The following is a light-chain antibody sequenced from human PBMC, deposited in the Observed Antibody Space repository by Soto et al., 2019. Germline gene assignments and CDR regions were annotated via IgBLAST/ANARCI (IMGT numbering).Light chain of an antibody. Sequence: EIVMTQSPATLSVSPGERATLSCXASQSLSSNLAWYQQKPGQAPRLLIYGASTRATGIPARFSGSGSGTEFTLTISSLQSEDFAVYYCQQYNNWPRGFGQGTKVEIK. CDR3: QQYNNWPRG. V-gene: IGKV3-15*01. CDR2: GAS. CDR1: QSLSSN. J-gene: IGKJ1*01.